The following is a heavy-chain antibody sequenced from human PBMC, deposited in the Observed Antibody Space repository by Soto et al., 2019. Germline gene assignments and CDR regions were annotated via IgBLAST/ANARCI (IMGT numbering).Heavy chain of an antibody. Sequence: QVQLQESGPGLVKPSETLSLTCTVSGGSISTYYWNWIRQPPGKGLEWIGYIYHSGGVTYNPSLTSRVTISVDTSKNQFSLKLSSVTAADTAVYYCARDTTSGSYWDYWGQGTLVTVSS. CDR1: GGSISTYY. V-gene: IGHV4-59*01. CDR2: IYHSGGV. CDR3: ARDTTSGSYWDY. J-gene: IGHJ4*02. D-gene: IGHD1-26*01.